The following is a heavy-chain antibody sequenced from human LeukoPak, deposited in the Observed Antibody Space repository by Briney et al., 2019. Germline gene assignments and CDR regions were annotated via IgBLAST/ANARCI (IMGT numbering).Heavy chain of an antibody. CDR3: SRAEYSPGYYSYDYYYMDV. CDR1: GFTFSSYG. V-gene: IGHV3-48*01. D-gene: IGHD6-6*01. J-gene: IGHJ6*03. CDR2: ISSTSSTI. Sequence: GGSLRLSCAASGFTFSSYGMSWVRQAPGKGLEWVSYISSTSSTIYYADSVKGRFTISRDNAKNSLYLQMNSLRAEDTAVYFCSRAEYSPGYYSYDYYYMDVWGKGTTVTVSS.